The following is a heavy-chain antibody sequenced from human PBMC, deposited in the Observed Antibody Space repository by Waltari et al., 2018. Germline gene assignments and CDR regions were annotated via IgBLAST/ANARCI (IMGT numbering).Heavy chain of an antibody. CDR2: IYYSGST. CDR1: GGSISSYY. Sequence: QVQLQESGPGLVKPSETLSLTCTVSGGSISSYYWSWIRPPPGKGLEWIGYIYYSGSTNYNPSLKSRVTISVDTSKNQFSLKLSSVTAADTAVYYCARFIFGATGDYFDYWGQGTLVTVSS. V-gene: IGHV4-59*01. CDR3: ARFIFGATGDYFDY. D-gene: IGHD3-3*01. J-gene: IGHJ4*02.